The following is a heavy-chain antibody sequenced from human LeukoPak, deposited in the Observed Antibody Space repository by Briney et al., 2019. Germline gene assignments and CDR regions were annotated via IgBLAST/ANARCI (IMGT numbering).Heavy chain of an antibody. CDR3: AKFNGHPTTNYYMDV. J-gene: IGHJ6*04. CDR1: GFSFSSFA. D-gene: IGHD3-10*01. Sequence: GGSLRLSCAASGFSFSSFAMTWVRQAPGKGLEWVSGNIDTGGATYYADSVKGRFTISRDNSKNTLFLQMNSLRAEDTAVYYCAKFNGHPTTNYYMDVWGEGTTVTVSS. CDR2: NIDTGGAT. V-gene: IGHV3-23*01.